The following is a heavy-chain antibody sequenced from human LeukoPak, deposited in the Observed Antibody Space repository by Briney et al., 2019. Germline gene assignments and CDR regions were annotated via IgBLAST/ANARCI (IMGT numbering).Heavy chain of an antibody. CDR3: AAYSSSWPAGV. D-gene: IGHD6-13*01. J-gene: IGHJ6*02. CDR2: ISTKNVNI. CDR1: GYTFTSYG. Sequence: ASVKVSCKASGYTFTSYGISWVRQAPGQGLEWMGWISTKNVNINYAQKFQGRVTMTTDASASTAYMEVRSLRSDDTAVYYCAAYSSSWPAGVWGQGTTVIVSS. V-gene: IGHV1-18*01.